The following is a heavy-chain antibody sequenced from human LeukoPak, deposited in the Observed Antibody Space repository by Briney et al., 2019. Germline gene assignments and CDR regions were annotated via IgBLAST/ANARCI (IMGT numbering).Heavy chain of an antibody. V-gene: IGHV4-59*08. CDR3: ARLCLLNWGCDY. CDR2: IYYSGST. CDR1: GGSISSYY. D-gene: IGHD7-27*01. Sequence: KPSETLSLTCTVSGGSISSYYWSWIRQPPGKGLEWIGYIYYSGSTNYNPSLKSRVTISVDTSKNQFSLKLSSVTAADTAVYYCARLCLLNWGCDYWGQGTLVTVSS. J-gene: IGHJ4*02.